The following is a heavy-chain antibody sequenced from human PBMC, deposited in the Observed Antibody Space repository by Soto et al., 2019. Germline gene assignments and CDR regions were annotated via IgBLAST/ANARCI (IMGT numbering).Heavy chain of an antibody. CDR1: GGSISSYY. D-gene: IGHD3-10*01. CDR2: IYYSGST. J-gene: IGHJ3*01. V-gene: IGHV4-59*01. CDR3: ARRYGSAFDF. Sequence: ETLSLTCTVSGGSISSYYWSWIRQPPGKGLEWIGYIYYSGSTNYNPSLKSRVTISVDTSKNQFSLKLTSVTAADTAVYYCARRYGSAFDFWGQGTMVTVSS.